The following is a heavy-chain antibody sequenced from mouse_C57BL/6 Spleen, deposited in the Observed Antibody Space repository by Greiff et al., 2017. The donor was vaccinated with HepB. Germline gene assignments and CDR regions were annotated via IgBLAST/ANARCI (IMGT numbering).Heavy chain of an antibody. CDR3: ARDPSDGLMDY. CDR2: INPSSGYT. CDR1: GYTFTSYT. D-gene: IGHD2-3*01. Sequence: VQLQQSGAELARPGASVKMSCKASGYTFTSYTMHWVKQRPGQGLEWIGYINPSSGYTKYNQKFKDKATLTADKSSSTAYMQLSSLTSEDSAVYYCARDPSDGLMDYWGQETSVTVSS. V-gene: IGHV1-4*01. J-gene: IGHJ4*01.